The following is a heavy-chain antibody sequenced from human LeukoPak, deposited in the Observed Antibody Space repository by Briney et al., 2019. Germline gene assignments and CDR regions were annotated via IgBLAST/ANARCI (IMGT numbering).Heavy chain of an antibody. J-gene: IGHJ4*02. V-gene: IGHV3-23*01. CDR1: KFNFNSYG. CDR2: ISGSGGST. CDR3: ARDQEGVYSYFDY. D-gene: IGHD4-11*01. Sequence: PGGSLRLSCTTSKFNFNSYGMTWVRQAPGKGLEWVSSISGSGGSTQYAASVQGRFTISRDNSKNTLYLQMNSLRAEDTAVYYCARDQEGVYSYFDYWGQGTLVTVSS.